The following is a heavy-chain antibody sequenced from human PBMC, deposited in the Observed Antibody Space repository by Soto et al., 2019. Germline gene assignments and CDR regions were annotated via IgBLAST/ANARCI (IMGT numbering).Heavy chain of an antibody. CDR1: GFTFTSYW. V-gene: IGHV3-7*01. J-gene: IGHJ4*02. D-gene: IGHD1-1*01. CDR2: IKQDGSEK. Sequence: GGSLRLSCAASGFTFTSYWMSWVRQPPGKGLEWVANIKQDGSEKYYVDSVKGRFTISRDNAKNSLYLQMNSLRAEDTAVYYCAISSPVTQPGYWGQGTLVTSPQ. CDR3: AISSPVTQPGY.